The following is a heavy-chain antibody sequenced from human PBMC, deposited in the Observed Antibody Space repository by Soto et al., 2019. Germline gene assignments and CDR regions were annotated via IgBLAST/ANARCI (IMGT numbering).Heavy chain of an antibody. J-gene: IGHJ4*02. CDR3: ARRYGSGFGY. CDR1: GCSISSYH. CDR2: IYYSGIK. D-gene: IGHD3-10*01. V-gene: IGHV4-59*01. Sequence: QEQLPELGPGLVEPSEALSLTCCVYGCSISSYHWCWIRQPPGKGLVLIWYIYYSGIKHYNPSLNTRVTISVDTTTSLLSLLLRSVPAACTVVYYCARRYGSGFGYWGQGTLVSVSS.